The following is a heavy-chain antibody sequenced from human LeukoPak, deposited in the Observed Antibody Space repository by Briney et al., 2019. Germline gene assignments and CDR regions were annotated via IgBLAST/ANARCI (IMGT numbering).Heavy chain of an antibody. J-gene: IGHJ4*02. D-gene: IGHD2-2*01. Sequence: ASVKVSCKASGYTFTGYHMHWMRQAPGQGLEWMGRISPNSGDTNYAQKFQGRVAMTRDTSISTAFMELTRLRSDDTAVYYCARDYCSSTSCLFDYWGQGTLVTVSS. CDR3: ARDYCSSTSCLFDY. CDR1: GYTFTGYH. CDR2: ISPNSGDT. V-gene: IGHV1-2*06.